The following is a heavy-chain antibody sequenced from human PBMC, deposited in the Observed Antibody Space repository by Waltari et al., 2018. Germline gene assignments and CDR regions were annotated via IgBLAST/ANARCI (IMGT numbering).Heavy chain of an antibody. CDR1: SFSIRSGYF. Sequence: QVQLQESGPGLARPSETLSLSCLVSSFSIRSGYFWGWIRQPPGKGLEWIGSISHSGKTYYIPSLKSRVTMSVDTSNNHFALKLTSVTAADTAIYYCVRDLGGSGTSWFDAWGQGTLVTVSS. D-gene: IGHD3-10*01. CDR2: ISHSGKT. V-gene: IGHV4-38-2*02. CDR3: VRDLGGSGTSWFDA. J-gene: IGHJ5*02.